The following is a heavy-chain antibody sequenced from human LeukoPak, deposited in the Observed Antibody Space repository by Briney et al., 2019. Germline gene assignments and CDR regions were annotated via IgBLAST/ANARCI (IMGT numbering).Heavy chain of an antibody. V-gene: IGHV4-59*01. CDR3: ARGGWLQYLSYDY. CDR1: GGSISGYY. D-gene: IGHD4-11*01. J-gene: IGHJ4*02. Sequence: SETLSLTCTVSGGSISGYYWSWIRQSPGKGLEWIGYIYYSGSSSYNPSLKSRVTISVDTSMNQFSLRLNSVTAADTAVYYCARGGWLQYLSYDYWGQGTLVTVSS. CDR2: IYYSGSS.